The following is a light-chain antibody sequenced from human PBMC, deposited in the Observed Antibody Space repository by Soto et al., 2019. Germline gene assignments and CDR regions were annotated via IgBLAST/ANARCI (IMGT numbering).Light chain of an antibody. J-gene: IGKJ2*01. CDR3: QQYNNWPHT. CDR2: GAS. CDR1: QSVSSN. Sequence: EIVMTQSPATLSVSPGERATLSCRASQSVSSNLAWYQQKPGQAPRLLIYGASTRATGIPARFSGSGSGTDFTLTISSLQSEDFAVYHCQQYNNWPHTFGQGTKLEIK. V-gene: IGKV3-15*01.